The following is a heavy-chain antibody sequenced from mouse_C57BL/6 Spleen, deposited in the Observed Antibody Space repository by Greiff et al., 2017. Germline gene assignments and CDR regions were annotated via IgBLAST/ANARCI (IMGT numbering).Heavy chain of an antibody. Sequence: VQLQQSGAELARPGASVKLSCKASGYTFTSYGISWVKQRTGQGLEWIGEIYPRSGNTYYNEKFKGKATLTADKSSSTAYMELRSLTSEDSAVYFGARGDYYGSSYRPWFAYWGQGTLVTVSA. V-gene: IGHV1-81*01. J-gene: IGHJ3*01. CDR1: GYTFTSYG. CDR3: ARGDYYGSSYRPWFAY. CDR2: IYPRSGNT. D-gene: IGHD1-1*01.